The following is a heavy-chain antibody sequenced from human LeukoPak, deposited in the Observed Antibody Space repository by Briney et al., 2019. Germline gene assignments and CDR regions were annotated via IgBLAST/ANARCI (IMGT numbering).Heavy chain of an antibody. CDR3: ARTPDVTRWLQPFDY. CDR1: GGSISSGGYY. J-gene: IGHJ4*02. Sequence: SETLSLTCTVSGGSISSGGYYWSWIRQHPGKGLEWIGYIYYSGSTNYNPSLKSRVTISVDTSKNQFSLRLSSVTAADTAFYYCARTPDVTRWLQPFDYWGQGILVTVSS. CDR2: IYYSGST. D-gene: IGHD5-24*01. V-gene: IGHV4-61*08.